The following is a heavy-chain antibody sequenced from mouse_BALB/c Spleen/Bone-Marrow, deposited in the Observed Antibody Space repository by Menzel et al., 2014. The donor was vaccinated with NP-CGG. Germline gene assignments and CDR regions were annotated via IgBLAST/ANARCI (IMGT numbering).Heavy chain of an antibody. D-gene: IGHD2-14*01. CDR3: ARKSYYRYAGFDY. CDR2: ISYSGST. J-gene: IGHJ2*01. Sequence: EVKLQESGPGLAKPSQSLSLTCTVTGYSITSDYAWNWIRQFPGNKLEWMGYISYSGSTSYNPSLKSRISITRDTSKNQFFLQLNSVTTEDTATYYCARKSYYRYAGFDYWGQGTTLTVSS. V-gene: IGHV3-2*02. CDR1: GYSITSDYA.